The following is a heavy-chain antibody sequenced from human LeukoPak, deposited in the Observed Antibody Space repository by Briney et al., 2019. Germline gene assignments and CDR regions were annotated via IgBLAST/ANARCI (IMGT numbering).Heavy chain of an antibody. D-gene: IGHD2-2*01. CDR3: ARDGCSSTSCFFDY. J-gene: IGHJ4*02. Sequence: VASVKVSCKASGYTFTSYGISWVRQAPGQGLEWMGWISAYNGNTNYAQKLQGRVTMTTDTSTSTAYMELRSLRSDDTAVYYCARDGCSSTSCFFDYWGQGTPVTVSS. V-gene: IGHV1-18*01. CDR2: ISAYNGNT. CDR1: GYTFTSYG.